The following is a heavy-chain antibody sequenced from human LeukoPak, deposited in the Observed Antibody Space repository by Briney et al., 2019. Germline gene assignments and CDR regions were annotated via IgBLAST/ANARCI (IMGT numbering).Heavy chain of an antibody. J-gene: IGHJ3*02. CDR1: GYTFTGYY. D-gene: IGHD3-22*01. CDR3: ARDLDPYYDSSGYAFDI. CDR2: INPNSGGT. V-gene: IGHV1-2*06. Sequence: ASVKVSCKASGYTFTGYYMHWVRRAPGQGLEWMGRINPNSGGTNYAQKFQGRVTMTRDTSISTAYMELSRLRSDDTAVYYCARDLDPYYDSSGYAFDIWGQGTMVTVSS.